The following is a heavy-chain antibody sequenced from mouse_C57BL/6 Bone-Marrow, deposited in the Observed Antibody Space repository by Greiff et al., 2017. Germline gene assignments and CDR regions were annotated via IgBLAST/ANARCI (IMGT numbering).Heavy chain of an antibody. CDR1: GFTFSSYA. CDR2: ISDGGSYT. D-gene: IGHD1-1*01. V-gene: IGHV5-4*01. CDR3: ARDVYGSRDY. J-gene: IGHJ2*01. Sequence: DVQLQESGGGLVKPGGSLKLSCAASGFTFSSYAMSWVRQTPEKRLEWVATISDGGSYTYYPDNVKGRFTISRDNAKNNLYLQMSHLKSEDTAMYYCARDVYGSRDYWGQGTTLTVSS.